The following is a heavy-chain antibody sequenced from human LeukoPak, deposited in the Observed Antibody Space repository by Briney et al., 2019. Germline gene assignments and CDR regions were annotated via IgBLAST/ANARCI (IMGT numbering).Heavy chain of an antibody. J-gene: IGHJ4*02. CDR1: GFTFSSYS. CDR3: ARAYYDSSGYYYFDY. Sequence: PGGSLRLSCAASGFTFSSYSMNWVRQAPGKGLEWVSSISSSSSYIYYADSVKDRFTISRDNAKNSLYLQMNSLRAEDTAVYYCARAYYDSSGYYYFDYWGQGTLVTVSS. V-gene: IGHV3-21*01. D-gene: IGHD3-22*01. CDR2: ISSSSSYI.